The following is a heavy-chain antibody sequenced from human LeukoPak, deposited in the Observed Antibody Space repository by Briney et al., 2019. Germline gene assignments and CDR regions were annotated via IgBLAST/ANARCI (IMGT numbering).Heavy chain of an antibody. J-gene: IGHJ4*02. Sequence: SETLSLTCTVSGGSISSYYWSWIRQPPGKGLEWIGEINHSGSTNYNPSLKSRVTISVDTSKNQFSLKLSSVTAADTAVYYCAGDYYGSGSYYMIWGQGTLVTVSS. CDR1: GGSISSYY. D-gene: IGHD3-10*01. V-gene: IGHV4-34*01. CDR3: AGDYYGSGSYYMI. CDR2: INHSGST.